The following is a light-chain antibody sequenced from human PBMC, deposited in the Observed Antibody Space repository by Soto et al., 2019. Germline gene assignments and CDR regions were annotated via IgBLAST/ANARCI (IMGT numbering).Light chain of an antibody. J-gene: IGKJ1*01. CDR1: QTISSW. V-gene: IGKV1-5*03. CDR3: QHYNSSSEA. Sequence: DIQMTQSPSTLSGSVGDRVTITCRASQTISSWLAWYQQKPGKAPKLLIYQASTLQSGVPSRFSGSGSGTEFTLTISSLPPDDFETYYCQHYNSSSEAFGQGTKVDIK. CDR2: QAS.